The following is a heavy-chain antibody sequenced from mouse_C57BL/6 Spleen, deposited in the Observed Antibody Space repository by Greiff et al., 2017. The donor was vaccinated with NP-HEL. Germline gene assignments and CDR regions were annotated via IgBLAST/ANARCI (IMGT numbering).Heavy chain of an antibody. CDR3: ARDGDDWFAY. Sequence: EVQGVESGGGLVKPGGSLKLSCAASGFTFSSYAMSWVRQTPEKRLEWVATISDGGSYTYYPDNVKGRFTISRDNAKNNLYLQRSHLKSEDTAMYYCARDGDDWFAYWGQGTLVTVSA. CDR1: GFTFSSYA. D-gene: IGHD3-3*01. V-gene: IGHV5-4*01. CDR2: ISDGGSYT. J-gene: IGHJ3*01.